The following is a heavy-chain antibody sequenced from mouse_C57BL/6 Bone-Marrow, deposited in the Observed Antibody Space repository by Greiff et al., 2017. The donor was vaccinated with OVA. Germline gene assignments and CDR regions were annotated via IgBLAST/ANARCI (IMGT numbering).Heavy chain of an antibody. V-gene: IGHV5-12*01. J-gene: IGHJ1*03. D-gene: IGHD2-5*01. CDR1: GFTFSDYY. Sequence: EVQLVESGGGLVQPGGSLKLSCAASGFTFSDYYMYWVRQTPEKRLEWVAYISNGGGSTYYPDTVKGRFTISRDNAKNTLYLQMSRLKSEDTAMYYCARLSNLDFDVWGTGTTVTVSS. CDR3: ARLSNLDFDV. CDR2: ISNGGGST.